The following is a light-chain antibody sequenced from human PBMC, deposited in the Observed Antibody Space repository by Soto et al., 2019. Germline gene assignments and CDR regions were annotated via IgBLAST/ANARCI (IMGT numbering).Light chain of an antibody. V-gene: IGKV2-28*01. Sequence: DIVMTQSPLSLPVTPGEPASISCRSTQSLLHSYGYNYLDWYLQKPGQSPQLLIYLGSNRSSGVPDRFSGSGSGTDFTLKISGVEAEDVGVYYCMQALQSPRTFGQGTKVEIK. CDR2: LGS. CDR3: MQALQSPRT. J-gene: IGKJ1*01. CDR1: QSLLHSYGYNY.